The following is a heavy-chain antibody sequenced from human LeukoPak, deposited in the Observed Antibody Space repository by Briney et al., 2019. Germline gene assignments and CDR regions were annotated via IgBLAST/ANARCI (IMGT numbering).Heavy chain of an antibody. D-gene: IGHD3-10*01. CDR2: ISVYNGDT. Sequence: ASVKVSCKASGYTFTSYGIGWVRQAPGQGLEWMGWISVYNGDTDYLQNLQGRLTMTTETSTSTAYMELRSLRSDDTAVYYCARRTKIQGVYVFDYWGQGALITVSP. J-gene: IGHJ4*02. V-gene: IGHV1-18*01. CDR1: GYTFTSYG. CDR3: ARRTKIQGVYVFDY.